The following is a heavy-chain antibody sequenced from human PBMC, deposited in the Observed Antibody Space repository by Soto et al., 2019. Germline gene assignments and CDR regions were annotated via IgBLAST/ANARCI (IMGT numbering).Heavy chain of an antibody. Sequence: QVQLQESGPGLVKPSETLSLTCTVSGGSISSGRYYWSWIRQHPGQRLEWIGYIYYSGSTNYNPLPKSGVTKLVDTCKNQFSLKLSAVTAATTGVCYSARERELYDYDSSSYYVDYWGQETLVTVS. J-gene: IGHJ4*02. CDR2: IYYSGST. CDR3: ARERELYDYDSSSYYVDY. CDR1: GGSISSGRYY. D-gene: IGHD3-22*01. V-gene: IGHV4-31*03.